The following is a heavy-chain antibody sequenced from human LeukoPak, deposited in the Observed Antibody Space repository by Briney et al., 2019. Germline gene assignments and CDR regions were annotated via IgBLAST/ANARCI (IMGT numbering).Heavy chain of an antibody. D-gene: IGHD2-21*02. CDR1: GFTFSRYW. CDR3: ASPSYCGGDCYGAFDI. Sequence: GGSLRLSCAASGFTFSRYWMHWVRQAPGKGLVWVSRIKSDGSSTIYADSVKGRFTISRDNAKNTLYLQMNSLRAEDTPVYYCASPSYCGGDCYGAFDIWGQGTMVTVSS. J-gene: IGHJ3*02. V-gene: IGHV3-74*01. CDR2: IKSDGSST.